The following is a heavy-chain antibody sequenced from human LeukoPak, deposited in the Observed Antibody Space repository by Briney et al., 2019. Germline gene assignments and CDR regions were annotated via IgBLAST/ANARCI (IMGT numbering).Heavy chain of an antibody. J-gene: IGHJ4*02. CDR2: IYYSGST. V-gene: IGHV4-39*01. CDR3: ARAGSSGWYHSDYFDY. D-gene: IGHD6-19*01. CDR1: GGSISSSSYY. Sequence: SETLSLTRTVSGGSISSSSYYWGWIRQPPGKGLEWIGSIYYSGSTYYNPSLKSRVTISVDTSKNQFSLKLSSVTAADTAVYYCARAGSSGWYHSDYFDYWGQGTLVTVSS.